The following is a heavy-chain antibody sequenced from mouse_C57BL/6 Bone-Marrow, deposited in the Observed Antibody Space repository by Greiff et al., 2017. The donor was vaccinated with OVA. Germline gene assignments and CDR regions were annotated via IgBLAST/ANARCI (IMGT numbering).Heavy chain of an antibody. CDR1: GYTFTDHT. D-gene: IGHD1-1*01. CDR2: IYPRDGST. J-gene: IGHJ1*03. Sequence: VKLVESDAELVKPGASVKISCKVSGYTFTDHTIHWMKQRPEQGLEWIGYIYPRDGSTKYNEKFKGKATLTADKSSSTAYMQLNSLTSEDSAVYFCARRPDYYGSSHWYFDVWGTGTTVTVSS. V-gene: IGHV1-78*01. CDR3: ARRPDYYGSSHWYFDV.